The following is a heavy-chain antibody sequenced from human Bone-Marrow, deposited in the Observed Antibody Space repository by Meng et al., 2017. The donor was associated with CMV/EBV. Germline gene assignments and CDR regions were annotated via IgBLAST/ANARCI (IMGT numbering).Heavy chain of an antibody. Sequence: ASVKVSCKASGYTFTNYGITWVRQAPGQGLEWMGWISAYTGNTNYAQKLQGRVTMTTDTSTSTVHMELRSLRSDDTAVYYCARSPGIAAADDTFDIWGQGTMVTVPS. CDR2: ISAYTGNT. V-gene: IGHV1-18*01. D-gene: IGHD6-13*01. CDR1: GYTFTNYG. CDR3: ARSPGIAAADDTFDI. J-gene: IGHJ3*02.